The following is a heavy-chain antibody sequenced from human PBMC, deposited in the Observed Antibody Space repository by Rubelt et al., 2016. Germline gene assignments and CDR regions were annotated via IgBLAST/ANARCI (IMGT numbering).Heavy chain of an antibody. V-gene: IGHV2-5*02. J-gene: IGHJ4*02. CDR3: AHSRTEAPFDY. CDR2: IYWDDDE. Sequence: QITLKESGPTLVKPTQTLTLTCTFSGFSLSTSGVAVGWIRQPPGKALEWLALIYWDDDERYSPSLKSRLTSTKDTSKNQVVLRMTIRDPVDTATYYCAHSRTEAPFDYWGQGTLVTVSS. CDR1: GFSLSTSGVA.